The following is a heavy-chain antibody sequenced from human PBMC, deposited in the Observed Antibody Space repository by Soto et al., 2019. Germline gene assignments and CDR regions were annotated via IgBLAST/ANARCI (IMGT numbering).Heavy chain of an antibody. CDR3: ARALYYYDNSGLAY. D-gene: IGHD3-22*01. CDR2: INIYGGDA. J-gene: IGHJ4*02. CDR1: GYTFTSYG. Sequence: QVRLEQSGPEVKKTGASVKVSCKASGYTFTSYGMSWVRQAPGQGLEWMGGINIYGGDANYAQRFQDRVTMTRDTSTNTVYMEMRSLRSDDTAVYYCARALYYYDNSGLAYWGQGTLVTVSS. V-gene: IGHV1-18*01.